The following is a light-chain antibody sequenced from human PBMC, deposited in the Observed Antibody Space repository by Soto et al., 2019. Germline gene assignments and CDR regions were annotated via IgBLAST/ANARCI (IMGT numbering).Light chain of an antibody. Sequence: QYALTQPRSASGSPGQSVAISCTGTSSDVGGYNYVSWYQQHPGKAPKLIISEVSKRPSGVPDRFSGSKSGNTASLTVSGLQAEDEADYYCTSHAGSNNYVFGTGTKVTVL. CDR1: SSDVGGYNY. CDR2: EVS. CDR3: TSHAGSNNYV. J-gene: IGLJ1*01. V-gene: IGLV2-8*01.